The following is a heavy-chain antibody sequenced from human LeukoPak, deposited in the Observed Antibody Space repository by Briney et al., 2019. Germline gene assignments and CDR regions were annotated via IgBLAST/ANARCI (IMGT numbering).Heavy chain of an antibody. Sequence: SETLSLTCTVSGGSISIYYWSWIRQPPGKGLEWIGYIYYSGSTNYNPSLKSRVTISVDTSKNQFSLKLSSVTAADTAVYYCARPGCSGSYDAFDIWGQGTMVTVSS. CDR1: GGSISIYY. CDR2: IYYSGST. J-gene: IGHJ3*02. D-gene: IGHD1-26*01. CDR3: ARPGCSGSYDAFDI. V-gene: IGHV4-59*01.